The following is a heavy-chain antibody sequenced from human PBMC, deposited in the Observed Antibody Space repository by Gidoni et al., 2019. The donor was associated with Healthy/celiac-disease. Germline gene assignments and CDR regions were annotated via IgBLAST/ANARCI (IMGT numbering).Heavy chain of an antibody. CDR3: ARGRRIVGFDP. CDR2: IYYSGST. D-gene: IGHD2-15*01. CDR1: GGSISSSSYY. J-gene: IGHJ5*02. V-gene: IGHV4-39*01. Sequence: QLQLQESGPGLVKPSETLSLTCTVPGGSISSSSYYWGWIRQPPGKGLEWIGSIYYSGSTYYNPSLKSRVTISVDTSKNQFSLKLSSVTAADTAVYYCARGRRIVGFDPWGQGTLVTVSS.